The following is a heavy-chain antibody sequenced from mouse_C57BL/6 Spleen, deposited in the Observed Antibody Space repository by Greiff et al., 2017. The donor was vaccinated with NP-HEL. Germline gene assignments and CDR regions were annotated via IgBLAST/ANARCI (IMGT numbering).Heavy chain of an antibody. CDR1: GFTFSSYA. Sequence: EVNVVESGGGLVKPGGSLKLSCAASGFTFSSYAMSWVRQTPEKRLEWVATISDGGSYTYYPDNVKGRFTISRDNAKNNLYLQMSHLKSEDTAMYYCAREGAAQALDYWGQGTTLTVSS. V-gene: IGHV5-4*01. CDR3: AREGAAQALDY. D-gene: IGHD3-2*02. J-gene: IGHJ2*01. CDR2: ISDGGSYT.